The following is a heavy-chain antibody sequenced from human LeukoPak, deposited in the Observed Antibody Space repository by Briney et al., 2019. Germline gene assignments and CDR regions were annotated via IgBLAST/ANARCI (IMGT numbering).Heavy chain of an antibody. V-gene: IGHV1-46*01. D-gene: IGHD3-22*01. CDR2: INPSGGTT. CDR1: GYTFTSYS. J-gene: IGHJ4*02. CDR3: ARDTPGTYDSSGLQ. Sequence: EASVKVSCKASGYTFTSYSIHWVRQAPGQGLEWMGIINPSGGTTTYTQKFQGRVTMTTDTSTTTAYMELRSLRYDDTAVYYCARDTPGTYDSSGLQWGQGTLVTVSS.